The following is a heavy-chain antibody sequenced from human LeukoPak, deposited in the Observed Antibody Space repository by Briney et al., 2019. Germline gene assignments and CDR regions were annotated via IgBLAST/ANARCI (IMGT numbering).Heavy chain of an antibody. D-gene: IGHD2-15*01. V-gene: IGHV1-18*01. Sequence: ASVKVPCKTSGYTFVTKPISWVRQAPGQGLEWLGWISPLNGATNYAQKLQGRVTMTTDTSTSTAYMELRSLRSDDTAVYYCARVRYCSGGSCYYPLDYWGQGTLVTVSS. J-gene: IGHJ4*02. CDR3: ARVRYCSGGSCYYPLDY. CDR2: ISPLNGAT. CDR1: GYTFVTKP.